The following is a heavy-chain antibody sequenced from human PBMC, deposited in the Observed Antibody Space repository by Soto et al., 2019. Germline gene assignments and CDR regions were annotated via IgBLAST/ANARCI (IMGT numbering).Heavy chain of an antibody. V-gene: IGHV1-58*01. D-gene: IGHD2-2*01. CDR2: IVVGSGNT. Sequence: SVKVSCKASGFTFTSSAVQWVRQARGQRLEWIGWIVVGSGNTNYAQKFQERVTITRDMSTSTAYMELSSLRSEDTAVYYCAADSVCISTSCYGGLFYNWFDPWGQG. CDR1: GFTFTSSA. J-gene: IGHJ5*02. CDR3: AADSVCISTSCYGGLFYNWFDP.